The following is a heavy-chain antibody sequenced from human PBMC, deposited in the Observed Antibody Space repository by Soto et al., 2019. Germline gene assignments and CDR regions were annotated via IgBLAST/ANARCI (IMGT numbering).Heavy chain of an antibody. D-gene: IGHD6-6*01. J-gene: IGHJ5*02. CDR3: ARADSSSSGRLTTVSWFDP. CDR1: GYTFTGYY. V-gene: IGHV1-2*04. Sequence: ASVKVSCKASGYTFTGYYMHWVRQAPGQGLEWMGWINPNSGGTNYAQKFQGWVTMTRDTSISTAYMELSRLRSDDTAVYYCARADSSSSGRLTTVSWFDPWGQGTLVTVSS. CDR2: INPNSGGT.